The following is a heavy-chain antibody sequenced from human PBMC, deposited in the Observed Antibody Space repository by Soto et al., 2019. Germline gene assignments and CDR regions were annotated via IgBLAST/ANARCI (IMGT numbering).Heavy chain of an antibody. CDR3: TRRRFGVRGVTTIDV. D-gene: IGHD3-10*01. V-gene: IGHV4-39*01. Sequence: SETLSLTCTVSGVSIGGSNYFWGWIRQSPGTGREWLGTIYSSGSTYYNPSLKSRITMSLDTSKNQFSLTLGSVTAADTAVYYCTRRRFGVRGVTTIDVWGPGTTVTVSS. CDR1: GVSIGGSNYF. J-gene: IGHJ6*02. CDR2: IYSSGST.